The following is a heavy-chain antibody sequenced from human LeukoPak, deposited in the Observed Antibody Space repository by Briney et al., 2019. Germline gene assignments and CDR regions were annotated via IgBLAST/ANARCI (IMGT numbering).Heavy chain of an antibody. CDR2: IYYSGST. D-gene: IGHD4-17*01. Sequence: PSETLSLTCTVSGGSISSSSYYWGWIRQPPGKGLEWIGSIYYSGSTYYNPSLKSRVTISVDTSKNQFSLKLSSVTAADTAVYYCASHKGTTANFDYWGQGTLVTVSS. V-gene: IGHV4-39*01. CDR3: ASHKGTTANFDY. J-gene: IGHJ4*02. CDR1: GGSISSSSYY.